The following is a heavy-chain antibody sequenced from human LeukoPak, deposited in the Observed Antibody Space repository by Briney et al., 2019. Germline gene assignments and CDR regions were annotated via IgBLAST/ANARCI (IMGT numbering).Heavy chain of an antibody. J-gene: IGHJ6*02. CDR3: AKDLYSYSSSWYVYYYYYGMDV. V-gene: IGHV3-30*02. CDR2: IRYDGSNK. Sequence: GGSLRLSCAASGFTFSSYGMHWVRQAPGKGLEWVAFIRYDGSNKYYADSVKGRFTISRGNSKNTLYLQMNSLRAEDTAVYYCAKDLYSYSSSWYVYYYYYGMDVWGQGTTVTVSS. CDR1: GFTFSSYG. D-gene: IGHD6-13*01.